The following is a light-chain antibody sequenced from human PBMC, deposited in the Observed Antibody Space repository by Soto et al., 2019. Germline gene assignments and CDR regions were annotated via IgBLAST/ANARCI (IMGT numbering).Light chain of an antibody. CDR3: AAWGDSLNGLV. V-gene: IGLV1-44*01. CDR2: GNN. J-gene: IGLJ2*01. Sequence: QSVLTQPPSASGTPGQRVTISCSGTSSNIGSNPVNWYQQLPGTAPKLLISGNNQRPSGVPDRFSGSKSGTSASLAISGLQSEDEADYYCAAWGDSLNGLVFGGGTKVTVL. CDR1: SSNIGSNP.